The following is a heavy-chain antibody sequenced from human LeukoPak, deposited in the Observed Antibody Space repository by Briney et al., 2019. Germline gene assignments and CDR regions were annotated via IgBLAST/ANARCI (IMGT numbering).Heavy chain of an antibody. Sequence: GGSLRLSCAASGFTFSSYWMHWVRQAAGKGVVWVSRINSDGSSTSYADSVKGRFTISRDNAKNTLYLQMNSLRAEDTAVYYCARAGSYGSPSDYWGQGTLVTVSS. CDR1: GFTFSSYW. V-gene: IGHV3-74*01. J-gene: IGHJ4*02. D-gene: IGHD3-10*01. CDR3: ARAGSYGSPSDY. CDR2: INSDGSST.